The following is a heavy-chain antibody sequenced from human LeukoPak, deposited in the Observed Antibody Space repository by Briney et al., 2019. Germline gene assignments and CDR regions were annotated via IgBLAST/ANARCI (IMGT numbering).Heavy chain of an antibody. D-gene: IGHD3-10*01. CDR2: ISSSSSYI. CDR1: GFTFSSYS. Sequence: GGSLRLSCAASGFTFSSYSMNWVRQAPGKGLEWVSSISSSSSYIYYADSVKGRFTISRDNAKNSLYLQMNSLRAEDTALYYCAKDMVRGVITDWFDPWGQGTLVTVSS. V-gene: IGHV3-21*04. J-gene: IGHJ5*02. CDR3: AKDMVRGVITDWFDP.